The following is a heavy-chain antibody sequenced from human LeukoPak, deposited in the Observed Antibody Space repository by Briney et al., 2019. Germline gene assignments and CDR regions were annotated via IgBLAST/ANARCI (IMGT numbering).Heavy chain of an antibody. CDR2: INWNGGST. CDR1: GFTFDDYG. V-gene: IGHV3-20*04. J-gene: IGHJ6*03. CDR3: ARARDIVVVVAATLRTNYYMDV. Sequence: GGSLRLSCAASGFTFDDYGMSWVRQAPGKGLEWVSGINWNGGSTVYADSVKGRFTISRDNAKNSLYLQMNSLRAEDTALYYCARARDIVVVVAATLRTNYYMDVWGKGTTVTVSS. D-gene: IGHD2-15*01.